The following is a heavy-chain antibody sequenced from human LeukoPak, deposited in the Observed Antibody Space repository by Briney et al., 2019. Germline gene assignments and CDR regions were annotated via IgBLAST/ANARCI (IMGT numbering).Heavy chain of an antibody. D-gene: IGHD3-10*01. CDR1: GFTLSNYW. J-gene: IGHJ4*02. CDR3: ARDWDAMPRGETDDF. V-gene: IGHV3-7*01. Sequence: GGSLRLSCAGSGFTLSNYWMNWVRQAPGKGLEWVANINQDGSEKYYVDSVKGRFTISRDSAKNSLYLRMNSLRAEDTALYYCARDWDAMPRGETDDFWGQGTLVTVSS. CDR2: INQDGSEK.